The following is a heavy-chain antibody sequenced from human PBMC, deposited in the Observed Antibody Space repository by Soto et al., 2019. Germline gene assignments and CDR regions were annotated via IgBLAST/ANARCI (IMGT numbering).Heavy chain of an antibody. CDR3: ARGRRDSSGYILFWFDY. V-gene: IGHV4-61*01. Sequence: SETLSLTCTVSGGSVSSGSYYWSWIRQPPGKGLEWIGYIYYSGSTNYNPSLKSRVTISVDTSKNQFSLKLSSVTAADTAVYYCARGRRDSSGYILFWFDYWGQGTLVTVSS. CDR2: IYYSGST. D-gene: IGHD3-22*01. CDR1: GGSVSSGSYY. J-gene: IGHJ4*02.